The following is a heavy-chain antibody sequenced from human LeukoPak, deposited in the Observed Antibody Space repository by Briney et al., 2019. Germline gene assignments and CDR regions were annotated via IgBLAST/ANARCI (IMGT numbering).Heavy chain of an antibody. V-gene: IGHV4-34*01. CDR2: INHSGST. Sequence: SETLSLTCAVYGGSFSGYYWSWIRQPPGKGLEWIGEINHSGSTNYNPSLKSRVTISVDTSKNRFSLKLSSVTAADTAVYYCARDPGSDTAMAALLDYWGQGTLVTVSS. J-gene: IGHJ4*02. CDR1: GGSFSGYY. CDR3: ARDPGSDTAMAALLDY. D-gene: IGHD5-18*01.